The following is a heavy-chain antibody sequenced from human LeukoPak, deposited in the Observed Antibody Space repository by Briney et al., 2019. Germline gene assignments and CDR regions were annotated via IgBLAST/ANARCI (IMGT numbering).Heavy chain of an antibody. J-gene: IGHJ4*02. Sequence: SETLSLTCAVYGGSFSGYYWGWIRQPPGKGLEWIGGMNHSGSTNYSSTVKSRVTQSVDTSKNQLSLKLSSLTAADTAVYYCARTGVGNGYSSSSDYWGQGILVTVSS. D-gene: IGHD6-13*01. CDR2: MNHSGST. V-gene: IGHV4-34*01. CDR1: GGSFSGYY. CDR3: ARTGVGNGYSSSSDY.